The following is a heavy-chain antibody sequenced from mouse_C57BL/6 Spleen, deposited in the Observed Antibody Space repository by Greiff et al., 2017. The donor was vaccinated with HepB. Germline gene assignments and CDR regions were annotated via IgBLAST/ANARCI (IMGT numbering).Heavy chain of an antibody. CDR3: ARPLYYDYDVNYAMDY. Sequence: QVQLQQPGAELVRPGTSVKLSCKASGYTFTSYWMHWVKQRPGQGLEWIGVIDPSDSYTNYNQKFKGKATLTVDTSSSTAYMQLSSLTSEDSAVYYCARPLYYDYDVNYAMDYWGQGTSVTVSS. V-gene: IGHV1-59*01. D-gene: IGHD2-4*01. J-gene: IGHJ4*01. CDR2: IDPSDSYT. CDR1: GYTFTSYW.